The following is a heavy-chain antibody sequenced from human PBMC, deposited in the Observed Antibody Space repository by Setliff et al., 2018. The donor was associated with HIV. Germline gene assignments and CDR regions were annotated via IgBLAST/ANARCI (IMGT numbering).Heavy chain of an antibody. CDR3: ARVYAYSYGFDY. CDR2: IYPGDSDT. V-gene: IGHV5-51*01. J-gene: IGHJ4*02. CDR1: GYTFTSYW. Sequence: GASLKISCKGSGYTFTSYWIGWVRQMPGKGLEWMGTIYPGDSDTKYSPSFQVQVTISVDKSISTAYLQMNSLRAEDTAVYYCARVYAYSYGFDYWGQGTPVTVSS. D-gene: IGHD3-16*01.